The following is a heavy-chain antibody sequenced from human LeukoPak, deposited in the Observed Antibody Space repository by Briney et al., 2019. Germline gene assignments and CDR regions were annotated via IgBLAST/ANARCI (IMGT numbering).Heavy chain of an antibody. CDR1: GFTLSSYW. CDR3: ARDTMLARTDY. D-gene: IGHD3-22*01. J-gene: IGHJ4*02. CDR2: IKQDGSEK. Sequence: GGSLRLSCAASGFTLSSYWMSWVRQAPGKGLEWVANIKQDGSEKYYVDSVKGRFTISRDNAKNSLYLQMNSLRAEDTAVYYCARDTMLARTDYWGQGTLVTVSS. V-gene: IGHV3-7*01.